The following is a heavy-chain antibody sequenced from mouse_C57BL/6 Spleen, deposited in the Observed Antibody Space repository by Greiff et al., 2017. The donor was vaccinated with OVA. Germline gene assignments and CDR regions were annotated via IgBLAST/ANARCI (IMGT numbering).Heavy chain of an antibody. D-gene: IGHD1-1*01. CDR2: ISYDGSN. J-gene: IGHJ2*01. CDR3: AREHYGSTHFDY. V-gene: IGHV3-6*01. CDR1: GYSITSGYY. Sequence: ESGPGLVKPSQSLSLTCSVTGYSITSGYYWNWIRQFPGNKLEWMGYISYDGSNNYNPSLKNRISITRDTSKNQFFLKLNSVTTEDTATYYCAREHYGSTHFDYWGQGTTLTVSS.